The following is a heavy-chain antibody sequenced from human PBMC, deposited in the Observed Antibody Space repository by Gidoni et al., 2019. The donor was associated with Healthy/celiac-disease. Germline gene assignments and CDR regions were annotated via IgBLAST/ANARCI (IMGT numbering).Heavy chain of an antibody. Sequence: QVQLQESGPGLVKPSGTLSLTCAVSGGSISSSTWWSWVRQPPGKGLEWIGEIYHSGRTNYNPSLKSRVTISVDKSKNQFSLKLSSVTAADTAVYYCARGRITMVRGARATFSLDYWGQGTLVAVSS. J-gene: IGHJ4*02. CDR3: ARGRITMVRGARATFSLDY. CDR1: GGSISSSTW. D-gene: IGHD3-10*01. CDR2: IYHSGRT. V-gene: IGHV4-4*02.